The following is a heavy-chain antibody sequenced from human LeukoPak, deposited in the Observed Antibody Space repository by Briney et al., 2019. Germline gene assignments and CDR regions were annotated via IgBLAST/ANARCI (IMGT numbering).Heavy chain of an antibody. Sequence: SETLSLTCTVSGDSLRSYYWSWIRRPPGRGLEWIGYIYYSGGTNYNPSLKSRVTISVDTSKNQFSLKLSSVTAADTAVYYCARLPPRREYSSSSIWFDPWGQGTLVTVSS. V-gene: IGHV4-59*12. CDR3: ARLPPRREYSSSSIWFDP. J-gene: IGHJ5*02. CDR2: IYYSGGT. CDR1: GDSLRSYY. D-gene: IGHD6-13*01.